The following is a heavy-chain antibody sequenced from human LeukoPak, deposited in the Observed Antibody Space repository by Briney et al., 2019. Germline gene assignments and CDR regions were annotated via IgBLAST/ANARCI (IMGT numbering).Heavy chain of an antibody. Sequence: SETLSLTCSVSGGSIGSYYWSWIRQPPGKGLEWIGYIYYTGSTNYNPSLKSRVTISVDTSKNQFSLKLSSVTAADTAVYYCASTRILRYFDWLSLDYWGQGTLVTVSS. CDR1: GGSIGSYY. J-gene: IGHJ4*02. D-gene: IGHD3-9*01. V-gene: IGHV4-59*08. CDR2: IYYTGST. CDR3: ASTRILRYFDWLSLDY.